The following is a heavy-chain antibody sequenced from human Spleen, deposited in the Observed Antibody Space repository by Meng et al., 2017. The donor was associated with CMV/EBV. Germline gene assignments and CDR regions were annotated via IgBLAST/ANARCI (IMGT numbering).Heavy chain of an antibody. D-gene: IGHD3-22*01. CDR3: ARDEVEYYYDTSGYYGRFDP. J-gene: IGHJ5*02. Sequence: GSYWGWIRQPPGKGLEWIGSIYYSGSTYYNPSIKSRVTISVDTSKNQFSLKLSSVTAADTAVYYCARDEVEYYYDTSGYYGRFDPWGQGTLVTVSS. CDR1: GSY. CDR2: IYYSGST. V-gene: IGHV4-39*07.